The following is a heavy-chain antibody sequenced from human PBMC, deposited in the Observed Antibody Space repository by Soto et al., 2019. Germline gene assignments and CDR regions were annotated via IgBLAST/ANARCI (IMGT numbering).Heavy chain of an antibody. D-gene: IGHD6-19*01. J-gene: IGHJ6*03. CDR1: GFTFSSYW. Sequence: EVQLVESGGGLVQPGGSLRLSCAASGFTFSSYWMSWVRQAPGKGLEWVANIKQDGSEKYYVDSVKGRFTNSRDNAKNSMYLQMNSLRAEDTAVYYCARVGAVADYYYCYYMDVWGKGTTVTVSS. V-gene: IGHV3-7*01. CDR2: IKQDGSEK. CDR3: ARVGAVADYYYCYYMDV.